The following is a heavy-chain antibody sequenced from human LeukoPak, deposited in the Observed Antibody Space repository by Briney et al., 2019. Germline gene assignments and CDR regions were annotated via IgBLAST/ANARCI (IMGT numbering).Heavy chain of an antibody. CDR3: ARGGILTGYYFDY. V-gene: IGHV1-8*03. CDR1: GYTFTRYD. D-gene: IGHD3-9*01. CDR2: MNPKSGNT. J-gene: IGHJ4*02. Sequence: ASVKVSCKASGYTFTRYDINWVRQATGQGLEWMGWMNPKSGNTGHAQKFQGRVTITRDTSISTVYMELSSLRSEDTAVYYCARGGILTGYYFDYWGQGTLVTVSS.